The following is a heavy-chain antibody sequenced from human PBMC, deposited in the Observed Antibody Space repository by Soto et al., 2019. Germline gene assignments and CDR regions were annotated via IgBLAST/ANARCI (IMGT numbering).Heavy chain of an antibody. Sequence: LSLTCTVSGGSISSSSYYWGWIRQPPGKGLEWIGSIYYSGSTYYNPSLKSRVTISVDTSKNQFSLKLSSVTAADTAVYYCARSDPGTIGYYYYYGMDVWGQGTTVTVSS. J-gene: IGHJ6*02. CDR3: ARSDPGTIGYYYYYGMDV. CDR2: IYYSGST. CDR1: GGSISSSSYY. V-gene: IGHV4-39*01.